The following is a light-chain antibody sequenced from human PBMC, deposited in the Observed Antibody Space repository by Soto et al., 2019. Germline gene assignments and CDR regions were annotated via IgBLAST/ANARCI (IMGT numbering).Light chain of an antibody. CDR2: GAS. CDR1: QSISSN. CDR3: QHYNNWPPWT. Sequence: EIVMTQSPATLSVSPGERATLSCRASQSISSNLAWYQQKPGQAPSLHIYGASTRATGIPARFSGSGSGTEFTLTISSLQSEDFAVYYCQHYNNWPPWTFGQGTKVEIK. J-gene: IGKJ1*01. V-gene: IGKV3-15*01.